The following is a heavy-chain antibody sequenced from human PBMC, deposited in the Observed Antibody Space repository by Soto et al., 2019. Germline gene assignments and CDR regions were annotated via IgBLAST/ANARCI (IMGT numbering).Heavy chain of an antibody. CDR1: GVTFTYAC. V-gene: IGHV3-15*07. J-gene: IGHJ4*02. D-gene: IGHD5-12*01. CDR2: SKSKTDGETT. Sequence: EVQLVESGGGLVKPGGSLRLSCAASGVTFTYACMNWVRQAPGKGLEWVARSKSKTDGETTDYAAPVKGRFTISRDDSKTDATLYLQMNSLKADDTAGYYCASGYRVSDWDGHWGQGPLVAV. CDR3: ASGYRVSDWDGH.